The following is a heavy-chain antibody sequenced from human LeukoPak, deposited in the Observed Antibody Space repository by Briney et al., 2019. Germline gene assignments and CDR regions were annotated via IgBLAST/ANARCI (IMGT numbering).Heavy chain of an antibody. D-gene: IGHD3-22*01. Sequence: GESLKISCKGSGYSFTSYWIGWVRQMPGKGLEWMGIIYPGDSDTRYSPSFQGQVSISADKSINTAYLQWSSLKASDTAMYYCARQEGYYDSSGYYYYNWFDPWGQGTLVTVSS. CDR1: GYSFTSYW. J-gene: IGHJ5*02. V-gene: IGHV5-51*01. CDR3: ARQEGYYDSSGYYYYNWFDP. CDR2: IYPGDSDT.